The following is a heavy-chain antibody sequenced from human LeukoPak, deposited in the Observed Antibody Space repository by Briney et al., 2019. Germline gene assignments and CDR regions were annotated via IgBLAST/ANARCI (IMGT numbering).Heavy chain of an antibody. CDR2: ISYDGSNK. CDR1: GFTFNSYG. J-gene: IGHJ4*02. CDR3: AKGRRYYYDSSGQKHEPLDY. V-gene: IGHV3-30*18. D-gene: IGHD3-22*01. Sequence: PGGSLRLSCAASGFTFNSYGMHWVRQPPGKGLEWVAVISYDGSNKYYADSVKGRFTISRDNSKNTLYLQMNSLRAEDTAVYYCAKGRRYYYDSSGQKHEPLDYWGQGTLVTVSS.